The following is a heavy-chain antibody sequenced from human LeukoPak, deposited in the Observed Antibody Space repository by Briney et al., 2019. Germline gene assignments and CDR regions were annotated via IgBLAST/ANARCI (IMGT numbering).Heavy chain of an antibody. V-gene: IGHV4-39*01. Sequence: PSETLSLTCTVSGGSISSSSYYWGWIRQPPGKGLEWIGSIYYSGSTYYNPSLKSRVTISVDTSKNQFSLKLSSVTAADTAVYYCATGRPSSSSGNYWGQGTLVTVPS. CDR3: ATGRPSSSSGNY. CDR2: IYYSGST. D-gene: IGHD6-6*01. J-gene: IGHJ4*02. CDR1: GGSISSSSYY.